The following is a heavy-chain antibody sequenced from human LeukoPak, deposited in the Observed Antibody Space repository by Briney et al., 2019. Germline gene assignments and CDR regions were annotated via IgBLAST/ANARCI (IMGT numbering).Heavy chain of an antibody. V-gene: IGHV3-7*03. CDR2: IKEDGSGK. CDR1: GFSFSGYW. Sequence: GGSLRLSCAASGFSFSGYWMTWVRQAPGKGLEWVANIKEDGSGKYYADFVKGRFTISRDNARSSLDLQMNSLRAEDTAVYYCARRGSTDYWGQGTLVTVSS. D-gene: IGHD2/OR15-2a*01. J-gene: IGHJ4*02. CDR3: ARRGSTDY.